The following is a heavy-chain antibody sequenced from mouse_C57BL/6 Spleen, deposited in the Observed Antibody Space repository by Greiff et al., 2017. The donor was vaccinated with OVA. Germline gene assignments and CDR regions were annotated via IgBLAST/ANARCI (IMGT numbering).Heavy chain of an antibody. CDR2: IRSKSNNYAT. Sequence: EVMLVESGGGLVQPKGSLKLSCAASGFSFNTYAMNWVRQAPGKGLEWVARIRSKSNNYATYYADSVKDRFTISRDDSESMLYLQMNNLKTEDTAMYYCVRHELYFDYWGQGTTLTVSS. V-gene: IGHV10-1*01. CDR1: GFSFNTYA. J-gene: IGHJ2*01. CDR3: VRHELYFDY.